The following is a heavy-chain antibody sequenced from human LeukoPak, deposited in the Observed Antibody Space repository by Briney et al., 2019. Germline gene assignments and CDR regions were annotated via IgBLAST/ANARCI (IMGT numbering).Heavy chain of an antibody. J-gene: IGHJ3*02. D-gene: IGHD3-9*01. Sequence: GGSLRLSCAASGFTFSSYAMHWVRQAPGKGLEWVAVISYDGSNKYYADSVKGRLTISRDNSKNTLYLQMNSLRAEDTAVYYCARELYYDNGGGAFDIWGQGTMVTVSS. CDR1: GFTFSSYA. CDR2: ISYDGSNK. V-gene: IGHV3-30-3*01. CDR3: ARELYYDNGGGAFDI.